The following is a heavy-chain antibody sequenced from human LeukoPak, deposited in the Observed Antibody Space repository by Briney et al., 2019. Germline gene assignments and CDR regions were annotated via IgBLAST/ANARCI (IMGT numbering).Heavy chain of an antibody. CDR1: GGSVSSGSYY. V-gene: IGHV4-61*01. CDR3: ARVANLFDAFDI. CDR2: IYYSGST. D-gene: IGHD1-1*01. Sequence: SETLSLTCTVSGGSVSSGSYYWSWIRQPPGKGLEWIGYIYYSGSTNYNPSLKSRVTISVDTSKNQFSLKLGSVTAADTAVYYCARVANLFDAFDIWGQGTMVTVSS. J-gene: IGHJ3*02.